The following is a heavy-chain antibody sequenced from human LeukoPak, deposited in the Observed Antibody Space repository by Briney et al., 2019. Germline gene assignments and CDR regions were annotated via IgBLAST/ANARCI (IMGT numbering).Heavy chain of an antibody. Sequence: GGSLRLSCAASGFTVSSNYMSWVRQAPGKGLEWVSVIYSGGSTYYADSVKGRFTIPRDNSKNTLYLQMNSLRAEDTAVYYCARYSSSWFYYYYYMDVWGKGTTVTVSS. D-gene: IGHD6-13*01. CDR3: ARYSSSWFYYYYYMDV. CDR1: GFTVSSNY. CDR2: IYSGGST. J-gene: IGHJ6*03. V-gene: IGHV3-53*01.